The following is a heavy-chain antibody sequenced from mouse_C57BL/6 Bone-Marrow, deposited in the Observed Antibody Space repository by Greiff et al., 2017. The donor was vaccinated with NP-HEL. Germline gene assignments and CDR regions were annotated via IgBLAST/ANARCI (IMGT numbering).Heavy chain of an antibody. D-gene: IGHD1-1*01. CDR3: ARSFITTVVAGFDY. CDR1: GFNIKDYY. V-gene: IGHV14-2*01. J-gene: IGHJ2*01. CDR2: IDPEDGET. Sequence: EVQGVESGAELVKPGASVKLSCTASGFNIKDYYMHWVKQRTEQGLEWIGRIDPEDGETKYAPNFQGKATITADTSSNTAYLQLSSLTSEDTAVYYCARSFITTVVAGFDYWGQGTTLTVSS.